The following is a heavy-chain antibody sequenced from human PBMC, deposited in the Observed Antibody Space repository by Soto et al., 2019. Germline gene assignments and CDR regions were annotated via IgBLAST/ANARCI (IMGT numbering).Heavy chain of an antibody. CDR2: INAGNGNT. V-gene: IGHV1-3*01. D-gene: IGHD6-19*01. CDR1: GYTFTSYA. CDR3: ARAPPPSSGLRWFDP. Sequence: GASVKVSCKASGYTFTSYAMHWVRQAPGQRLEWMGWINAGNGNTKYSQKFQGRVTITRDTSASTAYMELSSLRSEDTAVYYCARAPPPSSGLRWFDPWGQGTLVTAPQ. J-gene: IGHJ5*02.